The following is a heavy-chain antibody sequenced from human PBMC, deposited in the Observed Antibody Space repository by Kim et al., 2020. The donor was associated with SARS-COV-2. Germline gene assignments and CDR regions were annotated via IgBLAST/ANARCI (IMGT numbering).Heavy chain of an antibody. CDR3: TTGKGILTGYAYFDY. CDR1: GFTFSNAW. CDR2: IKSKTDGGTT. V-gene: IGHV3-15*01. J-gene: IGHJ4*02. Sequence: GGSLRLSCAASGFTFSNAWMSWVRQAPGKGLEWVGRIKSKTDGGTTDYAAPVKGRFSISREDSKNTLYLQMNSLKTEDTAVYYCTTGKGILTGYAYFDYWGQGTLVTVSS. D-gene: IGHD3-9*01.